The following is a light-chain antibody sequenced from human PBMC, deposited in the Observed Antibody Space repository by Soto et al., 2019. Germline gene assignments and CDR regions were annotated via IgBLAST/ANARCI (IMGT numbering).Light chain of an antibody. CDR1: QTVSKN. Sequence: ERVMTQFPATLSVSPGAKATLSCRASQTVSKNLAWYQQKPGQAPRLLIYFASTRATGVPARFSGSGSGTEFTLTISNRQSEDSAVYYCQQYNEWPLTFGGGTKLETK. V-gene: IGKV3-15*01. CDR3: QQYNEWPLT. CDR2: FAS. J-gene: IGKJ4*01.